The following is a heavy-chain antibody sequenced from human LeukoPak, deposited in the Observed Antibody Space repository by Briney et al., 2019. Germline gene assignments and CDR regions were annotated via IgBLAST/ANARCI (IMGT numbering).Heavy chain of an antibody. CDR3: TSLDHYDSSGGDPFDY. D-gene: IGHD3-22*01. Sequence: GSLRLSCAASGFTFIAYAMHWVRQAPGKGLEWVAVISYDGSNEYYVDSVKGRFTISRDNSKNTLYLQMNSLRAEDTAVYYSTSLDHYDSSGGDPFDYWGQGTLVTVSS. V-gene: IGHV3-30-3*01. CDR2: ISYDGSNE. J-gene: IGHJ4*02. CDR1: GFTFIAYA.